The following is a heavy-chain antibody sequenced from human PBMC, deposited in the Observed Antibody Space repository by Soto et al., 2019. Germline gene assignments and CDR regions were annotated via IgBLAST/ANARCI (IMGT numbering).Heavy chain of an antibody. J-gene: IGHJ4*02. CDR3: ATDTYCGSTSCFRSPFAY. CDR1: GFTFSSFW. Sequence: EVQLVESGGGLVQPGGSLRLSCAASGFTFSSFWMSWVRQTPGKGLEWVAKIKQDGSEKYYVDSVKGRFTISRDNARNSLFLQMNSLRGDDTAVYYCATDTYCGSTSCFRSPFAYWGQGTLVTVSS. CDR2: IKQDGSEK. D-gene: IGHD2-2*01. V-gene: IGHV3-7*01.